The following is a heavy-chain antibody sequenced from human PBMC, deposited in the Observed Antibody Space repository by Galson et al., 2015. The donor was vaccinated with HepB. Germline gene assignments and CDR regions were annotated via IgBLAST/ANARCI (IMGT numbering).Heavy chain of an antibody. J-gene: IGHJ6*02. D-gene: IGHD3-9*01. V-gene: IGHV3-11*06. CDR1: GFSFSDYY. Sequence: SLRLSCAASGFSFSDYYMSWIRQAPGKGLEWVSYISSSSSYTKYADSVRGRFTISRDNAKNSLYLQMSSLRAEDTAVYYCARTRYYDTLKYYYGMDVWGQGTTVTVSS. CDR3: ARTRYYDTLKYYYGMDV. CDR2: ISSSSSYT.